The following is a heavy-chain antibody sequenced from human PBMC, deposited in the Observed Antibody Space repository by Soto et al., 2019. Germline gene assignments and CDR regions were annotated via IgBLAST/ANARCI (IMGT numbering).Heavy chain of an antibody. J-gene: IGHJ5*02. CDR3: VRRHVSATGIDWFDP. CDR2: INAANGDT. CDR1: GDTFTSYG. Sequence: ASVKVSCKASGDTFTSYGIHWVGQAPGQRLEWMGWINAANGDTKYSPKFQGRVTITRDTSASTAYMELSSLRSEDTAVYYCVRRHVSATGIDWFDPWGQGTLVTVSS. D-gene: IGHD6-13*01. V-gene: IGHV1-3*01.